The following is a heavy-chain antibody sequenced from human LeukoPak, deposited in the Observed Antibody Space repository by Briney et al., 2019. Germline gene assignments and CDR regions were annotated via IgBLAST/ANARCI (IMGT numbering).Heavy chain of an antibody. CDR2: ISGSGGST. V-gene: IGHV3-23*01. Sequence: GGSLRLSCAASGFTFSSYAMSWVRQAPGKGLEWVSAISGSGGSTYYADSVKGRFTISRDNSKNMLYLQMNSLRAEDTAVYYCAKDGGGATTVTAEFDYWGQGTLVTVSS. CDR3: AKDGGGATTVTAEFDY. J-gene: IGHJ4*02. D-gene: IGHD4-17*01. CDR1: GFTFSSYA.